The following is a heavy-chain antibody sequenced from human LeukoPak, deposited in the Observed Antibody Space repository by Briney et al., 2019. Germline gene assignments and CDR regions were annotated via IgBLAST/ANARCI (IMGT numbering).Heavy chain of an antibody. CDR1: GFTFSSYG. CDR3: ARDPTGSGDFDY. V-gene: IGHV3-30*02. Sequence: GGSLRLSCAASGFTFSSYGMHWVRQAPGKGLEWVAFIRYDGSNKYYADSVKGRFTISRDNSKNTLYLQMGSLRAEDMAVYYCARDPTGSGDFDYWGQGTLVTVSS. D-gene: IGHD3-10*01. J-gene: IGHJ4*02. CDR2: IRYDGSNK.